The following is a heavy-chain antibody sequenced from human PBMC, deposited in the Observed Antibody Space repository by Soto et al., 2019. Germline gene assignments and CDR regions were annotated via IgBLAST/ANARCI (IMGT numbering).Heavy chain of an antibody. CDR2: MNPNSGNT. J-gene: IGHJ4*02. D-gene: IGHD4-17*01. V-gene: IGHV1-8*01. CDR3: ARTLYGDNFDY. Sequence: QVQLVQSGAEVKKPGASVKVSCKASGYTFTSYDINWVRQATGQGLEWMGWMNPNSGNTGYAHKFQGGVTMTRNTSISTAYMELSCLRSEDAAVNYCARTLYGDNFDYWGQGTLVTVSS. CDR1: GYTFTSYD.